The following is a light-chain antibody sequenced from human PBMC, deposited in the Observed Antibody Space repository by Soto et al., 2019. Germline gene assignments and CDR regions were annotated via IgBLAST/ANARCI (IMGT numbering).Light chain of an antibody. CDR3: QQYGSSPLLT. CDR1: QSVSSSY. Sequence: EIVLTQSPGTLSLSPGERATLSCRASQSVSSSYLAWYQQKPGQAPRLLIYGASSRATGIPDRFSGSGSVTDFPLTISRLEPADFAVYYCQQYGSSPLLTFGGGTKVEIK. CDR2: GAS. J-gene: IGKJ4*01. V-gene: IGKV3-20*01.